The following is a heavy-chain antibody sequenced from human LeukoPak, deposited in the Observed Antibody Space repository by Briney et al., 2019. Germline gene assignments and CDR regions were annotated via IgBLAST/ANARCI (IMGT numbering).Heavy chain of an antibody. CDR3: AKDENSI. J-gene: IGHJ4*02. V-gene: IGHV3-23*01. CDR1: GFSFSTYA. CDR2: ISGGGTTT. D-gene: IGHD4-23*01. Sequence: GGSLRLSCAASGFSFSTYAMSWVRQAPGKGLEWVSTISGGGTTTDYADSVKGRFTISRDNSKNTLYLQMNSLRAEDTAVYYCAKDENSIGGQGTLVTVSS.